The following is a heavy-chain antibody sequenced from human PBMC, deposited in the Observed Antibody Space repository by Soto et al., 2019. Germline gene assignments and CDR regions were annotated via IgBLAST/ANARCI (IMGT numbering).Heavy chain of an antibody. D-gene: IGHD1-26*01. CDR2: TSFSGYT. CDR1: GDSVSSGDSY. Sequence: QVQLQESGPGLVKPSQTLSLTCSVSGDSVSSGDSYWSWIRQPPGKALEWIGYTSFSGYTSYSPSLKSRVTISVDMYKSQFSRRLTSVTAADTAVYYCVRGGNPYHYATSGPGTFAKWGQGTLVSVSS. V-gene: IGHV4-30-4*01. CDR3: VRGGNPYHYATSGPGTFAK. J-gene: IGHJ4*02.